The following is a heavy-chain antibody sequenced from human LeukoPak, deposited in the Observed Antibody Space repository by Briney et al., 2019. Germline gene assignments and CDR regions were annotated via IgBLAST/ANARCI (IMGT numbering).Heavy chain of an antibody. CDR1: GDIVSINSAA. V-gene: IGHV6-1*01. CDR3: ARSPSPYSSGWYFDY. J-gene: IGHJ4*02. Sequence: SQTLSLTCAISGDIVSINSAAWNWIRQSPSRDLEWLGRTYQRSKWYNDYAVSVKSRITINPDISKNQFSLQLNSVTPEDTAVYYCARSPSPYSSGWYFDYWGQGTLVTVSS. CDR2: TYQRSKWYN. D-gene: IGHD6-19*01.